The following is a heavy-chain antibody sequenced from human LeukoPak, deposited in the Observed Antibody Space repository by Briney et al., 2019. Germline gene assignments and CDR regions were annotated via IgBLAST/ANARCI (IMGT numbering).Heavy chain of an antibody. CDR1: GYTFTSYG. V-gene: IGHV1-18*01. CDR3: ARDLASGYATSYYYYGMDV. J-gene: IGHJ6*02. D-gene: IGHD3-3*01. CDR2: ISAYNGNT. Sequence: ASVKVSCKASGYTFTSYGISWVRQAPGQGLEWMGWISAYNGNTNYAQKLQGRVTMTTDTSTSTAYMELRSLRSDDTAVYYCARDLASGYATSYYYYGMDVWGQGTTATVSS.